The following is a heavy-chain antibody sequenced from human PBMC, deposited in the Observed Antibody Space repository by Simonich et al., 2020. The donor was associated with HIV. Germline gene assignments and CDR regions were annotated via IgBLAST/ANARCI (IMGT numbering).Heavy chain of an antibody. Sequence: QVQLQQWVAGLLKPSETLSLTCALYGGSFSNYYWIWIRQPPGKRLEGIGEINHSGNTNYNVSLKSRVTISVDTSKNQFSLKLSSVTAADTAVYYCATTINYEDAFDIWGQGTMVTVSS. D-gene: IGHD4-4*01. V-gene: IGHV4-34*01. CDR2: INHSGNT. CDR1: GGSFSNYY. J-gene: IGHJ3*02. CDR3: ATTINYEDAFDI.